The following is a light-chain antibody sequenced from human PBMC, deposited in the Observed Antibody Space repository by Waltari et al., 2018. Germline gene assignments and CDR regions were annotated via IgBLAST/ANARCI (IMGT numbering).Light chain of an antibody. J-gene: IGLJ3*02. V-gene: IGLV2-11*01. CDR3: WSYVGGNTYWV. Sequence: QSALAQPRSMSGSPGQSVAISCTGTSSDVGGYNFVSWYQQHPDKAPKLIIYDVNKRPSGVPYRFSGSKSGNTASLTISGLQAEDEAHYYCWSYVGGNTYWVFGGGTKLTVL. CDR1: SSDVGGYNF. CDR2: DVN.